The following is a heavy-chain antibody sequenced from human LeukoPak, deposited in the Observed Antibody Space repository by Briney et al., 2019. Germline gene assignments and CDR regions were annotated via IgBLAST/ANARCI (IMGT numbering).Heavy chain of an antibody. J-gene: IGHJ3*02. Sequence: SETLSLTCTVSGGSISSYYWSWIRQTPGKGLEWIGYIYYSGSTNYNPSLKSRVTISVDTSKNQFSLKLSSVTAADTAVYYCASHILTGYPDAFDIWGQGTMVTVSS. V-gene: IGHV4-59*01. CDR1: GGSISSYY. D-gene: IGHD3-9*01. CDR2: IYYSGST. CDR3: ASHILTGYPDAFDI.